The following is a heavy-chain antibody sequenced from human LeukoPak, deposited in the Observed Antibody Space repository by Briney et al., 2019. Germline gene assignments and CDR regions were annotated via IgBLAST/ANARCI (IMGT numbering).Heavy chain of an antibody. D-gene: IGHD3-3*01. CDR2: IYYSGST. CDR3: ARGRPPPGGDFWSGYYYWFDP. V-gene: IGHV4-30-4*08. Sequence: SETLSLTCTVSGGSISSSSYYWGWIRQPPGKGLEWTGYIYYSGSTYYNPSLKSRVTISVDTSKNQFSLKLSSVTAADTAVYYCARGRPPPGGDFWSGYYYWFDPWGQGTLVTVSS. J-gene: IGHJ5*02. CDR1: GGSISSSSYY.